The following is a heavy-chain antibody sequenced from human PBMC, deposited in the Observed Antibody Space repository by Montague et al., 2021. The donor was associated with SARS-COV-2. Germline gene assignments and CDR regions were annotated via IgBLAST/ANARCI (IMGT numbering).Heavy chain of an antibody. CDR2: IYYSGST. J-gene: IGHJ2*01. D-gene: IGHD2-2*01. CDR3: ARTIVVVSAASRYFDL. V-gene: IGHV4-59*01. CDR1: GGSTSSYY. Sequence: SETLSLTCTVSGGSTSSYYWSWIRQPLGKGLEWIVCIYYSGSTNYNPSLKSRVTIPVDTSKTQFSLKLNSVTAADTAVYYCARTIVVVSAASRYFDLWGRGTLVTVSS.